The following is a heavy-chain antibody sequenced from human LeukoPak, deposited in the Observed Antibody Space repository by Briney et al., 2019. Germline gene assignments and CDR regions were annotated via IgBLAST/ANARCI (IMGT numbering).Heavy chain of an antibody. CDR3: ASDMTTVTTPDAFDI. V-gene: IGHV4-4*02. CDR1: GGSITSTTW. D-gene: IGHD4-11*01. Sequence: SETLSLTCAVSGGSITSTTWWNWVRQPPGEGLEWIGRVYHSGSATYNTSLKSRVSISVDESKNQFSLKLSSVTAADTAMYYCASDMTTVTTPDAFDIWGQGTMVTVSS. CDR2: VYHSGSA. J-gene: IGHJ3*02.